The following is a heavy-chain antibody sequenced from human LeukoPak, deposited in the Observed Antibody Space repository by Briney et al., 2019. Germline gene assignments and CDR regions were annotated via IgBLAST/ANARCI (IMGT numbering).Heavy chain of an antibody. Sequence: ASVKVSCKAAGYTFTGYYMHWVRQAPGQGLEWMGWINPNSGGTNYVQKFQGRVTITRNTSISTAYMELSSLRSEDTAVYYCARGRTMSGYEDFDPWGQGTLVTVSS. CDR3: ARGRTMSGYEDFDP. J-gene: IGHJ5*02. CDR1: GYTFTGYY. V-gene: IGHV1-2*02. D-gene: IGHD5-12*01. CDR2: INPNSGGT.